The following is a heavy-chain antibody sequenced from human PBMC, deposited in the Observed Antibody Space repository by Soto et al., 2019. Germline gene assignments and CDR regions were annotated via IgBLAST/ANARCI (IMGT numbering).Heavy chain of an antibody. Sequence: GSLRLTGAASGFICSSYDMSWVRQAPGKGLEWVSTILVDGRTFYVDSAKGRFTISRDSSQNTVYLQMNSLTAGDTALYYCAKATATGGGAFDICGQGTMVNVSS. V-gene: IGHV3-23*01. J-gene: IGHJ3*02. D-gene: IGHD2-8*02. CDR3: AKATATGGGAFDI. CDR1: GFICSSYD. CDR2: ILVDGRT.